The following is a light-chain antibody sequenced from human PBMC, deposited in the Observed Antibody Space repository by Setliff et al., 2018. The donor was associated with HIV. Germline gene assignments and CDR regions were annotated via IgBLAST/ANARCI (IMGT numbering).Light chain of an antibody. CDR2: KDS. Sequence: SYELTQPPSVSVSPGQTARITCSGDALPKQYAHWYQQKPGQAPVLVIYKDSERPSGIPERFSGSNSGTTVTLTISGVQAEDEADYYCQSADTSGTLVVFGGGTKVTVL. CDR1: ALPKQY. V-gene: IGLV3-25*03. J-gene: IGLJ2*01. CDR3: QSADTSGTLVV.